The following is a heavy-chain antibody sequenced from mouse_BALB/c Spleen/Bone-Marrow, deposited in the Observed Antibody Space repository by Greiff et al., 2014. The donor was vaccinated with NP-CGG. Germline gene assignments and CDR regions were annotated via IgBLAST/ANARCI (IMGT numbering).Heavy chain of an antibody. V-gene: IGHV14-4*02. CDR2: IDPENGDI. J-gene: IGHJ3*01. CDR3: NRGMVTTNAY. D-gene: IGHD2-2*01. Sequence: EVKLMESGAELVRSGASVRLSCTASGFNIKDYYMHWVKQRPELGLERIGWIDPENGDIVIAPQLQGKATMTADPSSNTAYLQLNSLTSEDTAVDYCNRGMVTTNAYWGQGTLVTVSA. CDR1: GFNIKDYY.